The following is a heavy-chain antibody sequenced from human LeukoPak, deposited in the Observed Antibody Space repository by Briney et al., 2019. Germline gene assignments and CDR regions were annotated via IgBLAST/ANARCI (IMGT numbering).Heavy chain of an antibody. Sequence: PSETLSLTCTVSGGSISSGSYYWSWIRQPAGKGLEWIGRIYTSGSTNYNPSLKSRVTISVDTSKNQFSLKLSSVTAADTAVYYCARDSSSWSYYYYYMDVWGKGITVTISS. CDR1: GGSISSGSYY. CDR2: IYTSGST. J-gene: IGHJ6*03. CDR3: ARDSSSWSYYYYYMDV. V-gene: IGHV4-61*02. D-gene: IGHD6-13*01.